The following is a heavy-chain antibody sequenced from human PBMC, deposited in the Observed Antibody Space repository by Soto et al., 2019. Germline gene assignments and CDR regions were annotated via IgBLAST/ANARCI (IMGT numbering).Heavy chain of an antibody. D-gene: IGHD5-12*01. CDR3: ARQGRDGYNYYSYYYYGMDV. V-gene: IGHV4-39*01. CDR2: IYYSGST. J-gene: IGHJ6*02. CDR1: GGSISSSSYY. Sequence: QLQLQESGPGLVKPSETLSLTCTVSGGSISSSSYYWGWIRQPPGKGLEWIGSIYYSGSTYYNPSLKSRVTISVDTSKNQFSLKLSSVTAADTAVYYCARQGRDGYNYYSYYYYGMDVWGQGTTVTVSS.